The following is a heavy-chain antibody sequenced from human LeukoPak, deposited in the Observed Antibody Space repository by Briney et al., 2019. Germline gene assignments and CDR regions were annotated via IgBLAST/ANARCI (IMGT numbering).Heavy chain of an antibody. J-gene: IGHJ6*03. Sequence: ASVKVSCKASGGTFSSYAISWVRQAPGQGLEWMGGIIPIFGTANYAQKFQGRVTITTDESTSTAYMELSSLRSEDTAVYYCARGEKATIGHYYYMDVWGKGTTVTVSS. CDR1: GGTFSSYA. D-gene: IGHD5-24*01. CDR3: ARGEKATIGHYYYMDV. V-gene: IGHV1-69*05. CDR2: IIPIFGTA.